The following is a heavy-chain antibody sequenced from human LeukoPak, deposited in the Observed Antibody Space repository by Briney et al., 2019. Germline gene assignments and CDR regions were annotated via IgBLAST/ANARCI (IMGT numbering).Heavy chain of an antibody. D-gene: IGHD6-6*01. J-gene: IGHJ3*01. CDR2: INHGGGT. CDR1: GVSFSGYY. CDR3: AKVYSSSSRDSFDV. Sequence: SETLSLTCAVYGVSFSGYYWSWIRQSPGKGLEWIGEINHGGGTNCNTSLESRVTMSVDTSKSQFTLKLNSVTAADTAVYYCAKVYSSSSRDSFDVRGPGTMVIVSS. V-gene: IGHV4-34*01.